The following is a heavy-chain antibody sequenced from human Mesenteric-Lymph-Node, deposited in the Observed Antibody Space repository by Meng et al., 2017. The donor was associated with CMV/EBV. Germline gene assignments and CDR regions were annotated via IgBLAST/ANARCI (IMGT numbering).Heavy chain of an antibody. CDR2: IYPGDSDT. D-gene: IGHD6-6*01. V-gene: IGHV5-51*01. CDR1: GYSFTDYW. CDR3: ARHHVPYSSSSDDSFDI. J-gene: IGHJ3*02. Sequence: GESLKISCKGSGYSFTDYWIGWVRQMPGKGLEWMGIIYPGDSDTRYSPSFQGQVTISADKSISTAYLQWSSLKASDTAMYYCARHHVPYSSSSDDSFDIWGQGTKVTVSS.